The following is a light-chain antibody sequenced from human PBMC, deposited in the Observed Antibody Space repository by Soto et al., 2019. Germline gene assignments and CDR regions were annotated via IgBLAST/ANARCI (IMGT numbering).Light chain of an antibody. CDR3: RSSPTRNPPHIV. V-gene: IGLV2-14*01. CDR1: SSDVGGYNY. CDR2: DGS. Sequence: QSVLTQPASWAGAPGDSISISCTGTSSDVGGYNYVSWYQQHPGKAPKFMIYDGSSGPSGGSNRCSCCQSGHTASLTLSGLQAEDQADYYCRSSPTRNPPHIVFGTGTKVTVL. J-gene: IGLJ1*01.